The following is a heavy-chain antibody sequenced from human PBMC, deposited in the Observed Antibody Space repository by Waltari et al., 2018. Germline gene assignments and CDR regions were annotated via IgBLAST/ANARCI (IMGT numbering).Heavy chain of an antibody. V-gene: IGHV3-23*01. D-gene: IGHD3-10*01. Sequence: EVLLLESGGGSVQPGGSLRLSCSASGFTFSMSALTWVGLAPGKGLEWVSAITGSGRSTYDADSVRGRFTISRDNSKNTVYLQMNSLRAEDTALYYCAKVANSYSGSGVYMPSPFDIWGQGTMVTVSS. J-gene: IGHJ3*02. CDR1: GFTFSMSA. CDR2: ITGSGRST. CDR3: AKVANSYSGSGVYMPSPFDI.